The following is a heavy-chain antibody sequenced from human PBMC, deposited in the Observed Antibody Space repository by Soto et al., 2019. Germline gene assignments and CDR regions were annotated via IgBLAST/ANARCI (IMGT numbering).Heavy chain of an antibody. Sequence: VGSLRLSCAASGFTFSSYAMSWVRQAPGKGLEWVSAISGSGGSTYYADSVKGRFTISRDNSKNTLYLQMNSLRAEDTAVYYCAKSKSSGWAIDYWGQGTLVTVSS. D-gene: IGHD6-19*01. CDR2: ISGSGGST. V-gene: IGHV3-23*01. J-gene: IGHJ4*02. CDR3: AKSKSSGWAIDY. CDR1: GFTFSSYA.